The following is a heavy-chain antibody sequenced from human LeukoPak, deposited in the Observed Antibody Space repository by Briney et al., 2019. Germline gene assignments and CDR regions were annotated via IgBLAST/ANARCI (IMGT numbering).Heavy chain of an antibody. Sequence: GGSLRLSCAASGFTFSDNYMSWVRQAPGRGLEWVSVIYCSGSTYYADSVKGRFTISRDNSENTLDLQMNSLRVEDTAVYYCARDLRGWYAWDSWGQGPLVPVSS. V-gene: IGHV3-66*01. CDR2: IYCSGST. J-gene: IGHJ4*02. D-gene: IGHD6-19*01. CDR3: ARDLRGWYAWDS. CDR1: GFTFSDNY.